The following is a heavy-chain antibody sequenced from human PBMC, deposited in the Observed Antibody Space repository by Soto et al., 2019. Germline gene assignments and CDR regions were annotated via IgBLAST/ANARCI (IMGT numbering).Heavy chain of an antibody. J-gene: IGHJ6*01. CDR1: GGTFSSYA. D-gene: IGHD3-16*02. V-gene: IGHV1-69*06. Sequence: QVQLVQSGAEVKKPGSSVKVSCKASGGTFSSYAISWVRQAPGQGLEWMGVIIPIFGTANYAQKFQGRATITADKSTSTAYMELSSLRCEDTAVSYCARAAGGRLVELSLYGYYVMDVWGPGTKVTFSS. CDR2: IIPIFGTA. CDR3: ARAAGGRLVELSLYGYYVMDV.